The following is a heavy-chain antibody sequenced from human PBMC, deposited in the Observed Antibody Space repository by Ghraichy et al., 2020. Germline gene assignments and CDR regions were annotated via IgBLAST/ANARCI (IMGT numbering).Heavy chain of an antibody. Sequence: SRGGGWGWIRQRPGKGLEWSGSIYYSGSTYYNPSLKSRVTISVDTSKNQFSLKLSSVTAADTAVYYCANWNYVRSFDYWGQGTLVTVSS. CDR2: IYYSGST. CDR3: ANWNYVRSFDY. J-gene: IGHJ4*02. V-gene: IGHV4-39*01. CDR1: SRGGG. D-gene: IGHD1-7*01.